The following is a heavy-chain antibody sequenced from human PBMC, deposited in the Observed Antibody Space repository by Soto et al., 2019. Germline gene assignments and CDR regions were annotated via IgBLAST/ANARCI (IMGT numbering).Heavy chain of an antibody. CDR1: GFSISDYW. J-gene: IGHJ4*02. CDR2: IKRDGSEK. D-gene: IGHD2-2*01. V-gene: IGHV3-7*01. CDR3: ARDRDLAVPAAVIYFDS. Sequence: PGGSLRLSCAASGFSISDYWMSWVRQAPGKGLEWVANIKRDGSEKYYVDSVKGRFTISRDNAKNSLYLQMNSLRADGTAVYYCARDRDLAVPAAVIYFDSWGQGVVVTVSS.